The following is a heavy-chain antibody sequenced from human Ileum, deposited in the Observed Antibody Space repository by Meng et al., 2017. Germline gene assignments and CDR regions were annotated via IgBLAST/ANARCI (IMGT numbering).Heavy chain of an antibody. D-gene: IGHD3-10*01. CDR1: GFSRSTSGVG. Sequence: SGPTLVKPTQTLTLTCTFTGFSRSTSGVGVGWIRQPPAKALEWLALIYWDDEKSYSPSLMSRLTITRDTSKNQVVLTMTNMDTVDTGTYYCAHSIYGSGTFGYYFDYWGQGTLVTVSS. V-gene: IGHV2-5*02. J-gene: IGHJ4*02. CDR3: AHSIYGSGTFGYYFDY. CDR2: IYWDDEK.